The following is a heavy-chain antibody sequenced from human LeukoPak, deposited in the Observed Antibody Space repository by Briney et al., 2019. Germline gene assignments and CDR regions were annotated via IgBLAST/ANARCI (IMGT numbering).Heavy chain of an antibody. CDR1: GFTVSSNY. Sequence: GGSLRLSCAASGFTVSSNYMSWVRQAPGKGLEWVSAIYSGGSTYYADSVKGRFTISRDNSKNTLYLQMNSLRAEDTAVYYCAGEQLFPDYYYYGMDVWGQGTTVTVSS. V-gene: IGHV3-66*02. J-gene: IGHJ6*02. CDR3: AGEQLFPDYYYYGMDV. D-gene: IGHD6-6*01. CDR2: IYSGGST.